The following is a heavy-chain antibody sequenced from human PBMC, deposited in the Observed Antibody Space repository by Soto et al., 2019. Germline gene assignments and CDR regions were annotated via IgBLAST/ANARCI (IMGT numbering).Heavy chain of an antibody. Sequence: QVQLVQSGAEVKKPGASVKVSCKASGYTFTSYDINWVRQATGQGLEWMGWMNPNSGNTGYAQKFQGRVTMTRNTSISTAYMALSSLRSEDTAVYYCASYTPYYDFWSGADYYYYGIDVWGQGTTVTVSS. CDR3: ASYTPYYDFWSGADYYYYGIDV. D-gene: IGHD3-3*01. CDR2: MNPNSGNT. CDR1: GYTFTSYD. V-gene: IGHV1-8*01. J-gene: IGHJ6*02.